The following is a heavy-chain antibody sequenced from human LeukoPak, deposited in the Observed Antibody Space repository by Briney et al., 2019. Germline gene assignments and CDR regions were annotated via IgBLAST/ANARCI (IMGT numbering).Heavy chain of an antibody. CDR1: GFTFSSYA. D-gene: IGHD3-3*01. CDR3: AKARGYDFWSGYCLDY. J-gene: IGHJ4*02. Sequence: GGSLGLSCAASGFTFSSYAMSWVRQAPGKGLEWVSAISGSGGSTYYADSVKGRFTISRDNSKNTLYLQMNSLRAEDTAVYYCAKARGYDFWSGYCLDYWGQGTLVTVSS. V-gene: IGHV3-23*01. CDR2: ISGSGGST.